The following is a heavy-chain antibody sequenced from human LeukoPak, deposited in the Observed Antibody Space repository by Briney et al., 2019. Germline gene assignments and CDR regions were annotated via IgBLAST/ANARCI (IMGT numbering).Heavy chain of an antibody. CDR2: IYYSGST. J-gene: IGHJ4*02. Sequence: KPSETLSLTCTVSGGSISSSSYYWGWIRQPPGKGLEWIGSIYYSGSTYYNPSLKSRVTISVDTSKNQFSLKLSSVTAADTAVYYCAVYYYDSSGYFLWGQGTLVTVSS. CDR1: GGSISSSSYY. CDR3: AVYYYDSSGYFL. D-gene: IGHD3-22*01. V-gene: IGHV4-39*07.